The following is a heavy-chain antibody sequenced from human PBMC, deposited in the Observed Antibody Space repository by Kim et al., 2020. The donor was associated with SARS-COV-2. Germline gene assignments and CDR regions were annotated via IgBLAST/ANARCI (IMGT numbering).Heavy chain of an antibody. CDR1: GFTFSSYA. V-gene: IGHV3-23*01. Sequence: GGSLRLSCAASGFTFSSYAMSWVRQAPGKGLEWVSAISGSGGSTYYADSVKGRFTISRDNSKNTLYLQMNSLRAEDTAVYYCAKGAVGGKLLWFGELSAKSYYFDYWGQGTLVTVSS. D-gene: IGHD3-10*01. J-gene: IGHJ4*02. CDR2: ISGSGGST. CDR3: AKGAVGGKLLWFGELSAKSYYFDY.